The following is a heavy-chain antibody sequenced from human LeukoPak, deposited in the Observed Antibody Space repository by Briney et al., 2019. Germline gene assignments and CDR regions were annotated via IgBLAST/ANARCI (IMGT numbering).Heavy chain of an antibody. CDR1: GFTFSSYA. J-gene: IGHJ2*01. D-gene: IGHD2-21*01. V-gene: IGHV3-64D*06. CDR3: VKDIVADPPYRSRLGYGDFDL. Sequence: GGSLRLSCSASGFTFSSYAMHWVRQAPGKGLEYVSAISSKGGSTYYADSAKGRFTISRDNSKDTLYLQLSSLRAEDTAVYYCVKDIVADPPYRSRLGYGDFDLWGRGTLVTVSS. CDR2: ISSKGGST.